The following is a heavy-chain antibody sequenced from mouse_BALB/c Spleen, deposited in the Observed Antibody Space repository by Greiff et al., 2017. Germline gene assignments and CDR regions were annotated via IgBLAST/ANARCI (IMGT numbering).Heavy chain of an antibody. V-gene: IGHV3-2*02. CDR2: ISYSGST. CDR3: ARYGNYDYAMDY. J-gene: IGHJ4*01. Sequence: EVKLQESGPGLVKPSQSLSLTCTVTGYSITSDYAWNWIRQFPGNKLEWMGYISYSGSTSYNPSLKSRISITRDTSKNQFFLQLNSVTTEDTATYYCARYGNYDYAMDYWGQGTSVTVSS. CDR1: GYSITSDYA. D-gene: IGHD2-1*01.